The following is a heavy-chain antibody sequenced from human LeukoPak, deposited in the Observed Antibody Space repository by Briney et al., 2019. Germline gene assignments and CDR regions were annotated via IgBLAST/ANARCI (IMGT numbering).Heavy chain of an antibody. J-gene: IGHJ3*02. CDR1: GGTFSSYA. D-gene: IGHD4-17*01. CDR2: IIPIFGTA. CDR3: ARRTLDYGDYEGAFDI. Sequence: GASVKVSCKASGGTFSSYAISWVRQAPGQGFEWMGGIIPIFGTANYAQKFQGRVTITADESTSTAYMELSSLRSEDTAVYYCARRTLDYGDYEGAFDIWGQGTMVTVSS. V-gene: IGHV1-69*13.